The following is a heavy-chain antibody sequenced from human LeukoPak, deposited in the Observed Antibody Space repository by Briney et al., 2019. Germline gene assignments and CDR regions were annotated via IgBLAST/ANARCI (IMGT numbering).Heavy chain of an antibody. CDR1: GFTFSSYW. CDR3: HTASDYYYYGMDV. J-gene: IGHJ6*02. CDR2: IKQDGSEK. Sequence: GGSLRLSCAASGFTFSSYWMSWVRQAPGKGLEWVANIKQDGSEKYYVDSVKGRFTISRDNAKNSLYLQMNSLRAEDTAVYYCHTASDYYYYGMDVWGQGTTVTVSS. D-gene: IGHD5-18*01. V-gene: IGHV3-7*01.